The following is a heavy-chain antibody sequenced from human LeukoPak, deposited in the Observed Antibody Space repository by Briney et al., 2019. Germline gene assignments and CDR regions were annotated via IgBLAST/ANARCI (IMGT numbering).Heavy chain of an antibody. Sequence: GGSLRLSCAASGFTFSSYAMHWVRQAPGKGLEWVAVISYDGSNKYYADSVKGRFTISRDNSKNTLYLQMNSLRAEDTAVYYCARDILEWFYRGDAFDIWGQGTMVTVSS. J-gene: IGHJ3*02. D-gene: IGHD3-3*01. CDR2: ISYDGSNK. CDR3: ARDILEWFYRGDAFDI. V-gene: IGHV3-30*04. CDR1: GFTFSSYA.